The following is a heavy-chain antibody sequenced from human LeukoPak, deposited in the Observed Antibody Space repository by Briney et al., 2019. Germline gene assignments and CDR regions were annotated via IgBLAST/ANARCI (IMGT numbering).Heavy chain of an antibody. D-gene: IGHD3-10*01. J-gene: IGHJ4*02. Sequence: RTSETLSLTCAVYGGSFSGYYWSWIRQPPGKGLEWIGEINHSGSTNYNPSLKSRVTISVDTSKNQFSLKLSSVTAADTAVYYCARGLIWFGAIDYWGQGTLVTVSS. CDR3: ARGLIWFGAIDY. V-gene: IGHV4-34*01. CDR1: GGSFSGYY. CDR2: INHSGST.